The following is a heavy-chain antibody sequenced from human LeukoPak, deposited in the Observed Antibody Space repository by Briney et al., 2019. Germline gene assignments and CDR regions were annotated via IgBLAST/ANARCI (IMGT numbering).Heavy chain of an antibody. CDR3: ARANGYGDYGGWDS. J-gene: IGHJ4*02. Sequence: GGSLRLSCAASGFTFSGHGIHWVRQAPGKGLEWVSFIRNDGRNKFYADSVKGRFTISRDNSRNTLYLQMDSLRPEDTAVYYCARANGYGDYGGWDSWGQGTLVTVSS. V-gene: IGHV3-30*02. D-gene: IGHD4-17*01. CDR2: IRNDGRNK. CDR1: GFTFSGHG.